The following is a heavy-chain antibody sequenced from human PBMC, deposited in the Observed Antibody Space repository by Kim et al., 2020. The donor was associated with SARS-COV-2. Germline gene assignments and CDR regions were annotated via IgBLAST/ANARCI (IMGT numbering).Heavy chain of an antibody. CDR2: LFSDRRT. CDR3: ARHDWFYP. J-gene: IGHJ5*02. CDR1: GFTVSDDQ. V-gene: IGHV3-53*01. Sequence: GGSLRLSCAASGFTVSDDQMNWVRQAPGKGLEWVSLLFSDRRTFYADSVKGRFTISRDDSRNTGYLEMNSLRPEDTAAYYCARHDWFYPWGHGTQVTVPS.